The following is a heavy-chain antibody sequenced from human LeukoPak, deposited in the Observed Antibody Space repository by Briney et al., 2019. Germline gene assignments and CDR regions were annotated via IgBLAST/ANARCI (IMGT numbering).Heavy chain of an antibody. D-gene: IGHD2-2*02. CDR3: ARGGRVVVPAAISHYYYGMDV. Sequence: GGSLRLSCAASGFTFSSYGMHWVRQAPGKGLEWVAVISYDGSNKYYADSVKGRFTISRDNSKNTLYLQMNSLRAEDTAVYYCARGGRVVVPAAISHYYYGMDVWGQGTTVTVSS. V-gene: IGHV3-30*03. CDR2: ISYDGSNK. CDR1: GFTFSSYG. J-gene: IGHJ6*02.